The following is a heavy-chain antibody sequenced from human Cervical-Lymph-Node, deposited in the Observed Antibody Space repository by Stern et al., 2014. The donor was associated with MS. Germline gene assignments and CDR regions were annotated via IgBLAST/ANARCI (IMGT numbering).Heavy chain of an antibody. Sequence: QLQLQESGPGLVKPSETLSLTCTVSGGSMKSYHWGWIRQSPGKGLDWIGHISYSGSTSYTPSLKSRFPISVDSSNTQFSLRLTSVTAADTAVYYCARQGYCSGGSCYYWYFDLWGRGTLVTVSS. CDR3: ARQGYCSGGSCYYWYFDL. D-gene: IGHD2-15*01. J-gene: IGHJ2*01. V-gene: IGHV4-39*01. CDR1: GGSMKSYH. CDR2: ISYSGST.